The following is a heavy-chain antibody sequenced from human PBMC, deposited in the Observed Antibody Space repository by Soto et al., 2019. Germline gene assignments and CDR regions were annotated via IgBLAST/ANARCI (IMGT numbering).Heavy chain of an antibody. CDR3: TRDPGRSWFDP. V-gene: IGHV1-18*01. D-gene: IGHD3-10*01. CDR2: INAYNGDT. J-gene: IGHJ5*02. Sequence: ASVKVSCKASGYTFTSYGISWVRQAPGQRLEWMGWINAYNGDTNYAQKFQGRVTMTSDTSTSTAYMELSSLRSEDTAVYYCTRDPGRSWFDPWGQGTLVTVSS. CDR1: GYTFTSYG.